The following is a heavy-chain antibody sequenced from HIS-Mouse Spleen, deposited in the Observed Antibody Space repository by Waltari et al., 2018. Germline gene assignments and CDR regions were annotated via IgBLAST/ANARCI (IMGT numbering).Heavy chain of an antibody. D-gene: IGHD3-22*01. J-gene: IGHJ4*02. CDR1: GYTFTGYY. V-gene: IGHV1-2*02. Sequence: QVQLVQSGAEVKKPGASVKVSCKASGYTFTGYYMHWLRQAPGQGLEWMGWINPNSGGTNYAQKFQGRVTMTRDTSISTAYMELSRLRSDDTAVYYCARDGWKDSSGYYFDYWGQGTLVTVSS. CDR2: INPNSGGT. CDR3: ARDGWKDSSGYYFDY.